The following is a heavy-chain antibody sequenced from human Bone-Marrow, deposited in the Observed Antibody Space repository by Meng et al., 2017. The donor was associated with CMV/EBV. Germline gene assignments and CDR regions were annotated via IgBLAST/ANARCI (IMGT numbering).Heavy chain of an antibody. CDR2: IYHSGST. J-gene: IGHJ4*02. CDR3: ARVVYYGSGSYFDY. CDR1: GGSISSSNW. V-gene: IGHV4-4*02. D-gene: IGHD3-10*01. Sequence: AVSGGSISSSNWWSWVRQPPGKGLEWIGEIYHSGSTNYDPSLKSRVTISVDKSKNQFSLKVSSVTAADTAVYYCARVVYYGSGSYFDYWGQGTLVTVSS.